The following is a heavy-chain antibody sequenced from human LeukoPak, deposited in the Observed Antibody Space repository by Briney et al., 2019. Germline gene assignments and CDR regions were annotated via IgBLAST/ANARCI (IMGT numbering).Heavy chain of an antibody. CDR3: ARERTGIVATTGDY. D-gene: IGHD5-12*01. J-gene: IGHJ4*02. CDR2: ISGSGGST. V-gene: IGHV3-23*01. CDR1: GFTFSSYA. Sequence: GGSLRLSCAASGFTFSSYAMNWVRQAPGKGLEWVSGISGSGGSTYYADSVKGRFTISRDNSKNTLYLQMNSLRAEDTAVYYCARERTGIVATTGDYWGQGTLVTVSS.